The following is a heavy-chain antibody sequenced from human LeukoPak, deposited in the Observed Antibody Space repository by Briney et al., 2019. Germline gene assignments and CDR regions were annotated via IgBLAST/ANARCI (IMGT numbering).Heavy chain of an antibody. CDR2: ISGYTGNT. V-gene: IGHV1-18*01. D-gene: IGHD5-12*01. Sequence: VASVKVSCKASGYTFTSYGISWVRQAPGQGLEWMGWISGYTGNTNYAQNLQGRVTMTTDTSTSTAYMELRSLRSDDTAVYYCARVNSEWVRPDDYWGQGALVTVSS. CDR1: GYTFTSYG. J-gene: IGHJ4*02. CDR3: ARVNSEWVRPDDY.